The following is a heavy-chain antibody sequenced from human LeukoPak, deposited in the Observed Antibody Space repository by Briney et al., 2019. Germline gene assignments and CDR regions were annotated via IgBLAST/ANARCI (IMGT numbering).Heavy chain of an antibody. V-gene: IGHV3-23*01. CDR3: AKEGDIVVVVAATAPNWFDP. CDR2: ISGSGGST. D-gene: IGHD2-15*01. Sequence: GGSLRLSCAASGFTFSSYAMSWVRQAPGKGLEWVAAISGSGGSTYYADSVKGRFTISRDNSKNTLYLQMNSLRAEDTAVYYCAKEGDIVVVVAATAPNWFDPWGQGTLVTVSS. CDR1: GFTFSSYA. J-gene: IGHJ5*02.